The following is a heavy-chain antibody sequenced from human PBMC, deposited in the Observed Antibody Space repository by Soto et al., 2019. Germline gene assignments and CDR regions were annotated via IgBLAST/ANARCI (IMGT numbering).Heavy chain of an antibody. Sequence: GGSLRLSCAASGFTFSSYDMHWVRQVTGKGLEWVSGISTAGDTYYLGSVKGRFSISRDNAKNSLYFQMNSLRAEDTAAYYCARVSLGYYYGMDVWGQGTTVTVSS. CDR2: ISTAGDT. V-gene: IGHV3-13*01. CDR1: GFTFSSYD. CDR3: ARVSLGYYYGMDV. D-gene: IGHD3-16*01. J-gene: IGHJ6*02.